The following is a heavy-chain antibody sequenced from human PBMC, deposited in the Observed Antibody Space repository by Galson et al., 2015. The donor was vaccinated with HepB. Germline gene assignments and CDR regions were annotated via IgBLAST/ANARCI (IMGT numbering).Heavy chain of an antibody. J-gene: IGHJ3*02. CDR1: GFTVSSNY. CDR3: ARDAKPVDAFDI. CDR2: IYSGGST. Sequence: SLRLSCAASGFTVSSNYMSWVRQAPGKGLEWVSVIYSGGSTYYADSVKGRFTISRDNSKNTLYLQMNSLRAEDTAVYYCARDAKPVDAFDIWGQGTMVTVSS. V-gene: IGHV3-66*01.